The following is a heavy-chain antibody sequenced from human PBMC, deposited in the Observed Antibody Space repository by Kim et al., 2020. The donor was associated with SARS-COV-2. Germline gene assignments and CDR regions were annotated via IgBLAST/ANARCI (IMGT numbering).Heavy chain of an antibody. CDR3: TTGGYDWADRGTFDP. J-gene: IGHJ5*02. V-gene: IGHV3-15*01. CDR2: IKSKTDGGTT. D-gene: IGHD3-16*01. Sequence: GGSLRLSCAASGFTFSNAWMSWVRQAPGKGLEWVGRIKSKTDGGTTDYAAPVKGRFTISRDDSKNTLYLQMNSLKTEDTAVYYCTTGGYDWADRGTFDPWGQGTLVTVSS. CDR1: GFTFSNAW.